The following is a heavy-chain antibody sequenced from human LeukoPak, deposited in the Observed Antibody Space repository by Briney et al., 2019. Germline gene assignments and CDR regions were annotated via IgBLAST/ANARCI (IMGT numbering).Heavy chain of an antibody. D-gene: IGHD2-2*01. CDR1: GFTFSSHD. CDR3: AKRGNPAVGHHYLDV. CDR2: ITLSGGNT. V-gene: IGHV3-23*01. Sequence: PGGSLRLSCAASGFTFSSHDMSWVRQAPGKGLEWVSSITLSGGNTFYADSVMGRFTVSRDNSKNTLYLQMNSLSAEDTAVYYCAKRGNPAVGHHYLDVWGKGTTVSVSS. J-gene: IGHJ6*03.